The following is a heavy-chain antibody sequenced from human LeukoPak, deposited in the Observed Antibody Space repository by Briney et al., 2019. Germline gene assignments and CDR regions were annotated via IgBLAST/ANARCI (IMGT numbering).Heavy chain of an antibody. V-gene: IGHV3-30*18. CDR1: GFTFSSYG. Sequence: AGGSLRLSCAASGFTFSSYGMHWVRQAPGKGLEWVAVISYDGSNKYYADSVKGRFTISRDNSKNTPYLQMNSLRAEDTAVCYCAKDGITMIVVARETDWYFDLWGRGTLVTVSS. CDR3: AKDGITMIVVARETDWYFDL. J-gene: IGHJ2*01. CDR2: ISYDGSNK. D-gene: IGHD3-22*01.